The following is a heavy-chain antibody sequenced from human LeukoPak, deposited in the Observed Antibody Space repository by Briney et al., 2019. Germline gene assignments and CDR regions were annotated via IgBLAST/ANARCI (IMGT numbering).Heavy chain of an antibody. CDR1: GGSISSYY. CDR2: IYTSGST. D-gene: IGHD2-21*01. CDR3: AREIAVNGYYYYGMDV. V-gene: IGHV4-4*07. Sequence: PSETLSLTCTVSGGSISSYYWSWIRQPAGKGLEWIRRIYTSGSTNYNPSLKSRVTMSVDTSKNQFSLKLSSVTAADTAVYYCAREIAVNGYYYYGMDVWGQGTTVTVSS. J-gene: IGHJ6*02.